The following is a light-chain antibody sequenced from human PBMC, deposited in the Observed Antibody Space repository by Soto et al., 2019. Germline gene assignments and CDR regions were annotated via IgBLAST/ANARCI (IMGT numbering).Light chain of an antibody. Sequence: QSALTQPASVSGSPGQSITISCTGTSSDVGSYNLVSWYQQHPGKAPKLMIYEVSKRPSGVSNRFSGSKSGNTASLTISGLQAEDEADYYCCSYAGSSTSVFGTGTKPPS. CDR1: SSDVGSYNL. CDR2: EVS. V-gene: IGLV2-23*02. CDR3: CSYAGSSTSV. J-gene: IGLJ1*01.